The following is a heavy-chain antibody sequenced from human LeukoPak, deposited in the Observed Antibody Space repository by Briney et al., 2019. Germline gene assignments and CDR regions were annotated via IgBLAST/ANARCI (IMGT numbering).Heavy chain of an antibody. J-gene: IGHJ6*03. Sequence: SETLSLTCTVSGGSISSSSYYWGWLRQPPGKGLEWIGSIYYSGSTYYNPSLKSRVTISVDTSKNQFSLKVSSVTAADTAVYYCARAMVRGIFYYYYYMDVWGKGTTVTISS. CDR3: ARAMVRGIFYYYYYMDV. V-gene: IGHV4-39*07. D-gene: IGHD3-10*01. CDR2: IYYSGST. CDR1: GGSISSSSYY.